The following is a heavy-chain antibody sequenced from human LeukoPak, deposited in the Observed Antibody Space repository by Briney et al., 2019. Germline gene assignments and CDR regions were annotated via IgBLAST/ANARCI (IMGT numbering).Heavy chain of an antibody. J-gene: IGHJ4*02. CDR3: ARDLRDYYDSSGYPRVLFDY. CDR2: IYYSGST. V-gene: IGHV4-39*07. CDR1: GGSISSSSYY. Sequence: SETLSLTCTVSGGSISSSSYYWSWIRQPPGKGLEWIGSIYYSGSTYYNPSLKSRVTISVDTSKNQFSLKLSSVTAADTAVYYCARDLRDYYDSSGYPRVLFDYWGQGTLVTVSS. D-gene: IGHD3-22*01.